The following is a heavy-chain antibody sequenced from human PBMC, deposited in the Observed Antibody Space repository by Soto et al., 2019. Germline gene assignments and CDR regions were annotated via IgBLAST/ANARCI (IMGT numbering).Heavy chain of an antibody. D-gene: IGHD3-3*01. CDR2: FYYSGGT. Sequence: QVQLQESGPGLVKPSQTLSLTCTVSGGAISSGDYHWSWIRQSPGKGLEWIAYFYYSGGTYYNPSLESRVPISFDTSQNQFSLNLSSVTAADTAVYYCARGTGSGYKRYYCDFWGQGTLVTVSS. CDR3: ARGTGSGYKRYYCDF. V-gene: IGHV4-30-4*01. CDR1: GGAISSGDYH. J-gene: IGHJ4*02.